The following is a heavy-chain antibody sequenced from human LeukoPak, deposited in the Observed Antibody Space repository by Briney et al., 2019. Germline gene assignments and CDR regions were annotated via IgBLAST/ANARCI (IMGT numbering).Heavy chain of an antibody. V-gene: IGHV3-21*06. J-gene: IGHJ4*02. CDR2: ITGSGPYM. CDR1: GFTFSSYA. CDR3: VRDVGAVRGEVYFDY. Sequence: GGSLRVSCAASGFTFSSYAMSWVRQAPGKGLEWVSSITGSGPYMLYADSVKHRFTISRDNTKNLLYLEMNSLRAEDTAMYFCVRDVGAVRGEVYFDYWGQGTLVTVSS. D-gene: IGHD3-10*01.